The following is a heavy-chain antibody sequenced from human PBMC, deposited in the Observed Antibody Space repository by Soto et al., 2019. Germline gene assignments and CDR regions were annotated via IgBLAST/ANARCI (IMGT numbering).Heavy chain of an antibody. CDR3: QRVSRIYYDSSGYSAYYFDY. CDR2: IYYSGST. CDR1: GGSISSGGYY. J-gene: IGHJ4*02. Sequence: SETLSLTCTVSGGSISSGGYYWSWIRQHPGKGLEWIGYIYYSGSTYYNPSLKSRVTISVDTSKNQFSLKLSSVTAADTAVYYCQRVSRIYYDSSGYSAYYFDYWGQGTLVTVSS. V-gene: IGHV4-31*03. D-gene: IGHD3-22*01.